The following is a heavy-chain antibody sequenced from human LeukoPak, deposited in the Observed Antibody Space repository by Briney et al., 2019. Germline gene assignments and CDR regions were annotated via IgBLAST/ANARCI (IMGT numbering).Heavy chain of an antibody. CDR1: GGSVSSGSYY. D-gene: IGHD2-21*02. V-gene: IGHV4-61*01. Sequence: PSETLSLTYTVSGGSVSSGSYYWSWIRQPPGKGLEWIGYIYYSGSTNYNPSLKSRVTISVDTSKNQFSLKLSSVTAADTAVYYCASGTSYCGGDCLDYWGQGTLVTVSS. J-gene: IGHJ4*02. CDR2: IYYSGST. CDR3: ASGTSYCGGDCLDY.